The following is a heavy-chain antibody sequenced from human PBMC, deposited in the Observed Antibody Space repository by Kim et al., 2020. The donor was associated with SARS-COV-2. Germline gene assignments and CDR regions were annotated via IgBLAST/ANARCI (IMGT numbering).Heavy chain of an antibody. V-gene: IGHV1-69*13. J-gene: IGHJ2*01. CDR1: GGTFSSYA. CDR2: IIPIFGTA. CDR3: ARASDSSSWYGGGYWYFDL. D-gene: IGHD6-13*01. Sequence: SVKVSCKASGGTFSSYAISWVRQAPGQGLEWMGGIIPIFGTANYAQKFQGRVTITADESTSTAYMELSSLRSEDTAVYYCARASDSSSWYGGGYWYFDLWGRATLVTVSS.